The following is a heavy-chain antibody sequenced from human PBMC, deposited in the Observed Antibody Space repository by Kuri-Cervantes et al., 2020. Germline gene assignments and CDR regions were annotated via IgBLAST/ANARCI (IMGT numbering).Heavy chain of an antibody. CDR1: GGSISGYY. CDR2: INHSGST. Sequence: ESLKISCTVSGGSISGYYWSWIRQPPGKGLEWIGEINHSGSTNYNPSLKSRVTISVDTSKNQFSLKLSSVTAADAAVYYCARRRGRGYYDSSGYWFDPWGQGTLVTVSS. CDR3: ARRRGRGYYDSSGYWFDP. V-gene: IGHV4-34*01. J-gene: IGHJ5*02. D-gene: IGHD3-22*01.